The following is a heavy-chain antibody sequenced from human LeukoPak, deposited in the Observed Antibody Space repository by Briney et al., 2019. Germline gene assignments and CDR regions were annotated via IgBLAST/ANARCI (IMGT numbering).Heavy chain of an antibody. D-gene: IGHD1-26*01. Sequence: GGSLRLSCAASGFTLGAFGMHWVRQAPGKGLEWVSLIDKDGRKTYYADSVKGRFTISRDNSKNSLYLQMTSLRTEDTALYYCATWAFYHSLDVWGQGATVTVSS. CDR3: ATWAFYHSLDV. J-gene: IGHJ6*02. V-gene: IGHV3-43*02. CDR1: GFTLGAFG. CDR2: IDKDGRKT.